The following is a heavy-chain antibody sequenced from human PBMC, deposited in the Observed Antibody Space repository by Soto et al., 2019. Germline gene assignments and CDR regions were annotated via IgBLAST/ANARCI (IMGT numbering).Heavy chain of an antibody. CDR3: ARTYSSSWSHLGYYYGMDV. D-gene: IGHD6-13*01. J-gene: IGHJ6*02. CDR1: GFTFSSYA. V-gene: IGHV3-30*04. CDR2: ISYEGRNK. Sequence: QVQLVESGGGVVQPGRSLRLSRAASGFTFSSYAMHWVRQAPGKGLEWVAVISYEGRNKYYADSVKGRFTISRDNSKNTLYLQMNSLRAEDTAVYYCARTYSSSWSHLGYYYGMDVWGQGTTVTVSS.